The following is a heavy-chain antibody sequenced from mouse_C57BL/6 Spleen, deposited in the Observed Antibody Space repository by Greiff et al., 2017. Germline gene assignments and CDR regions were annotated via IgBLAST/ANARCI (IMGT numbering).Heavy chain of an antibody. V-gene: IGHV1-54*01. D-gene: IGHD1-1*01. CDR1: GYAFTNYL. J-gene: IGHJ4*01. Sequence: VMLVESGAELVRPGTSVKVSCKASGYAFTNYLIEWVKQRPGQGLEWIGVINPGSGGTNYNEKFKGKATLTADKSSSTAYMQLSSLTSEDSAVYFCARGATVDYAMDYWGQGTSVTVSS. CDR3: ARGATVDYAMDY. CDR2: INPGSGGT.